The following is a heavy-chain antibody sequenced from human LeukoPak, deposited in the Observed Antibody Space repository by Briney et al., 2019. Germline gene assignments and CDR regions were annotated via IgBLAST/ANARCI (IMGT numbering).Heavy chain of an antibody. J-gene: IGHJ4*02. CDR1: GYTFTDYY. V-gene: IGHV1-2*02. D-gene: IGHD3-10*01. CDR2: INPYSGGT. Sequence: GASVKVSCKTSGYTFTDYYIHWVRQVPGQGPEWMGWINPYSGGTNYSQRFRGRVTMTRDTSITTAYLDLNSLTSDDTAIYYCAKVRSRLSSYYLAAWGQGTLVTVSS. CDR3: AKVRSRLSSYYLAA.